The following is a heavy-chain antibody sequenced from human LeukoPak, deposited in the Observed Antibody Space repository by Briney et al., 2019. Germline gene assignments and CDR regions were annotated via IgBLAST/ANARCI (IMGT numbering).Heavy chain of an antibody. D-gene: IGHD3-3*01. CDR1: GFTFSSHS. CDR2: ISDDTYNI. J-gene: IGHJ4*02. V-gene: IGHV3-48*01. Sequence: GGSLRLSCAASGFTFSSHSMSWVRQAPGRGLEWVSFISDDTYNIYYADSVRGRFTVSRDNARNSLYLQMNSLRAEDTALYYCARHTRASQYYFDYWDQGTLATVSS. CDR3: ARHTRASQYYFDY.